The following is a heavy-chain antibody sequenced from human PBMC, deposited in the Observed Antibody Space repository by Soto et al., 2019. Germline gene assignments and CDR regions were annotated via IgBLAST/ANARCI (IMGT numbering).Heavy chain of an antibody. CDR2: IYPGDSNI. CDR3: ARHDYGDHASYYYYGMDV. Sequence: GASPAVCCQGLGNRCTRNWIVWVRQLHGKGLGWMGIIYPGDSNIKYSPSFQGQVSISADKSINTAYLQWSSLKASDTAMYYCARHDYGDHASYYYYGMDVWGQGPTVTVS. J-gene: IGHJ6*02. V-gene: IGHV5-51*01. D-gene: IGHD4-17*01. CDR1: GNRCTRNW.